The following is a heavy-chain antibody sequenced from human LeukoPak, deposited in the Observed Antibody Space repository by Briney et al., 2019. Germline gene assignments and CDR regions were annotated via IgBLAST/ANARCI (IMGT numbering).Heavy chain of an antibody. V-gene: IGHV3-30*04. D-gene: IGHD1-26*01. CDR3: AKDVDTGIVGATFNY. CDR1: GFTFSSYA. J-gene: IGHJ4*02. CDR2: ISYDGSNK. Sequence: PGRSLRLSCAASGFTFSSYAMHWVRQAPGKGLEWVAAISYDGSNKYSADSVKGRFTISRDNSKNTLYLQMNSLRAEDTAVYYCAKDVDTGIVGATFNYWGQGTLVTVSS.